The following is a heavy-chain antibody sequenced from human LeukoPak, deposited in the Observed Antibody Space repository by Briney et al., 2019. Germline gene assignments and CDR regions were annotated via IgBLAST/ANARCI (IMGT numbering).Heavy chain of an antibody. CDR3: ARGRYSSGWFVV. Sequence: ASVKVSCKASGYTFTSYGISWVRQAPGQGLEWMGWINPNSGGTNYAQKFQGRVTMTRDTSISTAYMELSRLRSDDTAVYYCARGRYSSGWFVVWGKGTTVTISS. D-gene: IGHD6-19*01. CDR1: GYTFTSYG. V-gene: IGHV1-2*02. J-gene: IGHJ6*04. CDR2: INPNSGGT.